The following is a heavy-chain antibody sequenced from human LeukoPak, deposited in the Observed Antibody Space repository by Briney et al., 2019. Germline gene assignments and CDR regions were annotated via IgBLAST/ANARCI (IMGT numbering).Heavy chain of an antibody. CDR3: ARVGAPVQFWIFDY. CDR1: GYTFTGYY. D-gene: IGHD3-3*01. J-gene: IGHJ4*02. Sequence: EASVKVSCKASGYTFTGYYMHWVRQAPGQGLEWMGWINPNSGGTNYAQNFQGRVTMTRDTSISTAYMELSRLRSDDTAVYYCARVGAPVQFWIFDYWGQGTLVTVSS. V-gene: IGHV1-2*02. CDR2: INPNSGGT.